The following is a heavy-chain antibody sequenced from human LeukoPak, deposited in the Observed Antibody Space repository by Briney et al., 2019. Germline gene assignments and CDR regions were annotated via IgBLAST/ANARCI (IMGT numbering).Heavy chain of an antibody. D-gene: IGHD5-24*01. J-gene: IGHJ6*03. CDR3: ARGIDGPLYYMDV. CDR2: IIPIFGTA. V-gene: IGHV1-69*06. CDR1: GGTFRSYA. Sequence: GASVKVSCKASGGTFRSYAISWVRQAPGQGLEWMGGIIPIFGTANYAQKFQGRVTITADKSTSTAYMELSSLRSEDTAVYYCARGIDGPLYYMDVWGKGTTVTVSS.